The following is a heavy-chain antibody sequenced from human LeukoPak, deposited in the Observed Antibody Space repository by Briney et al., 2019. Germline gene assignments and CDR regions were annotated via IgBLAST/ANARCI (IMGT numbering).Heavy chain of an antibody. CDR2: VSSSSSNI. Sequence: GGSLRLSCVASGFIFSSYSMNWVRQAPGKGLEWISHVSSSSSNIHYADSVKGRFTISRDNAKKSLFLQMNSLRAEDTAVYYCARDIGISNSWPYFDFWGRGTLVTVSS. D-gene: IGHD6-13*01. CDR1: GFIFSSYS. V-gene: IGHV3-48*04. CDR3: ARDIGISNSWPYFDF. J-gene: IGHJ4*02.